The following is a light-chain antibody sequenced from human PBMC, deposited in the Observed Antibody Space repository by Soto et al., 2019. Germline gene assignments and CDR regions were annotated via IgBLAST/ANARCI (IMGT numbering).Light chain of an antibody. J-gene: IGKJ4*01. V-gene: IGKV1-39*01. CDR3: QQSYSTPLT. CDR2: AAS. CDR1: QSISSY. Sequence: DTQMTQSPSSLSASVGDRVTITCRASQSISSYLNWYQQKPGKAPKLLIYAASSLQSGVPSRFSGSGSGTDFTLTISSPQPEDFATYYCQQSYSTPLTFGGGTKVDIK.